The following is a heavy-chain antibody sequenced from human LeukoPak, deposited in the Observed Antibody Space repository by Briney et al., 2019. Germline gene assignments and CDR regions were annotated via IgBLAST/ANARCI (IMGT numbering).Heavy chain of an antibody. V-gene: IGHV1-69*05. CDR2: IIPIFGTA. CDR1: GGTFSSYA. J-gene: IGHJ4*02. D-gene: IGHD5-24*01. CDR3: ARVSEDGYNSYYFDY. Sequence: EASVKVSCKASGGTFSSYAISWVRQVPGQGLEWMGGIIPIFGTANYAQKFQGRVTITTDESTSTAYMELSSLRSEDTAVYYRARVSEDGYNSYYFDYWGQGTLVTVSS.